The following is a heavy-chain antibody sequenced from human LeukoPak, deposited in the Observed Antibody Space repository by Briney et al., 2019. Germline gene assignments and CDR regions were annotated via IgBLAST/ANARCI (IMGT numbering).Heavy chain of an antibody. CDR2: INTDSGGT. CDR1: GYTFNIYY. Sequence: ASVNVSFKASGYTFNIYYMHWVRHAPAQGLEWMGWINTDSGGTKYAQKFQGRVTMTRDTSISTAYVELSRLRYDDMAVYYCARGPHHGDYLDYWGKGTLVTVS. J-gene: IGHJ4*02. CDR3: ARGPHHGDYLDY. V-gene: IGHV1-2*02. D-gene: IGHD4-17*01.